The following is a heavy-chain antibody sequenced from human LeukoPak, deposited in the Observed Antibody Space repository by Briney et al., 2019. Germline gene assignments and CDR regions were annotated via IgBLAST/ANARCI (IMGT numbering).Heavy chain of an antibody. CDR1: GFTFGDYA. CDR3: TRDFGDCSGGSCYSIGY. D-gene: IGHD2-15*01. J-gene: IGHJ4*02. V-gene: IGHV3-49*03. Sequence: PGGSLRLSCTASGFTFGDYAMSWFRQAPGKGLERVGFIRSKAYGGTTEYAASVKGRFTIPRDDSKSIAYLQMNSLKTEDTAVYYCTRDFGDCSGGSCYSIGYWGQGTLVTVSS. CDR2: IRSKAYGGTT.